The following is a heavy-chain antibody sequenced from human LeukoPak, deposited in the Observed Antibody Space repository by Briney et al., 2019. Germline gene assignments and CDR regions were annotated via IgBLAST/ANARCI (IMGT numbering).Heavy chain of an antibody. J-gene: IGHJ4*02. CDR3: AREIAGRGYSYGYPATNFDY. D-gene: IGHD5-18*01. CDR1: GGSFSGYY. CDR2: INHSGST. V-gene: IGHV4-34*01. Sequence: PSETLSLTCAVYGGSFSGYYWSWIRQPPGKGLEWIGEINHSGSTNYNPSLKSRVTISVDTSKNQFSLKLSSVTAADTAVYYCAREIAGRGYSYGYPATNFDYWGQGTLVTVSS.